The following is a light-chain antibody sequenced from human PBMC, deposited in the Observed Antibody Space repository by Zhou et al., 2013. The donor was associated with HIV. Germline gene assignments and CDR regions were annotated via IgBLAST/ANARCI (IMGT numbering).Light chain of an antibody. Sequence: EIVLTQSPGTLSLSPGERATLSCRASQSVSSSYLAWYQQKPGQAPRLLIYGASSRATGIPDRFSGSGSGTEFTLTISRLEPEDFAVYYCQHYGVSPYTFGPGTKLEI. CDR2: GAS. CDR1: QSVSSSY. V-gene: IGKV3-20*01. CDR3: QHYGVSPYT. J-gene: IGKJ2*01.